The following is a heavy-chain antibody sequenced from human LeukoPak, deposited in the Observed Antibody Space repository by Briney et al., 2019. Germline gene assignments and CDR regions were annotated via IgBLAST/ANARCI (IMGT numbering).Heavy chain of an antibody. CDR3: ARRNVGYRSGQLDY. J-gene: IGHJ4*02. CDR2: MNPNSGNT. D-gene: IGHD6-19*01. V-gene: IGHV1-8*03. Sequence: ASVEVSCKASGYTFTSHDINWVRQATGQGLEWMGWMNPNSGNTGYAQKFQGRVTITRNTSISTAYMELSSLRSEDTAVYYCARRNVGYRSGQLDYWGQGTLVTVSS. CDR1: GYTFTSHD.